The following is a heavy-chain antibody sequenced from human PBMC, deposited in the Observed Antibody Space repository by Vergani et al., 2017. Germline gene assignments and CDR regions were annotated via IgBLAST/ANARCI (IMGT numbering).Heavy chain of an antibody. CDR1: GASIRSSNYY. D-gene: IGHD6-19*01. CDR3: ARRSTVEWLVKLGWIDP. CDR2: IYYSGST. Sequence: QLQLQESGPGLVKPSATLSLTCSVSGASIRSSNYYWGWIRQPPGKGLEWIARIYYSGSTYYNPALKSRVTISVDPSKNQFSRKLSSVTAADTAVYFCARRSTVEWLVKLGWIDPWGQGILVTVSS. V-gene: IGHV4-39*01. J-gene: IGHJ5*02.